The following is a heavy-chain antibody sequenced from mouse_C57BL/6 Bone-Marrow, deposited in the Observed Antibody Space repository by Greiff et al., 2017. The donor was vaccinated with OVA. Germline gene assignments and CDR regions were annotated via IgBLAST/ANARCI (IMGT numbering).Heavy chain of an antibody. Sequence: QVTLKECGPGILQPSQTLSLTCSFSGFSLSTFGMGVGWIRQPSGKGLEWLANIWWDDDKYYNPALKSRLTISKDTSKNQVFLKIANVDTADTATYYCARMGYYGSSSLFDYWGQGTTLTVSS. V-gene: IGHV8-8*01. D-gene: IGHD1-1*01. CDR1: GFSLSTFGMG. CDR3: ARMGYYGSSSLFDY. J-gene: IGHJ2*01. CDR2: IWWDDDK.